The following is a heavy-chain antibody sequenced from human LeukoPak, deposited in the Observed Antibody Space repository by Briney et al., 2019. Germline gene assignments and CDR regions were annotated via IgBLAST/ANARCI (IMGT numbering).Heavy chain of an antibody. J-gene: IGHJ5*02. Sequence: PSETLSLTCTVSGGSISSYYWSWIRQPPGKGLEWIGYIYYSGSTNYNPSLKSRVTISVDTPKNQFSLKLSSVTAADTAVYYCARYDSSGYYLHNWFDPWGQGTLVTVSS. D-gene: IGHD3-22*01. CDR3: ARYDSSGYYLHNWFDP. CDR1: GGSISSYY. CDR2: IYYSGST. V-gene: IGHV4-59*01.